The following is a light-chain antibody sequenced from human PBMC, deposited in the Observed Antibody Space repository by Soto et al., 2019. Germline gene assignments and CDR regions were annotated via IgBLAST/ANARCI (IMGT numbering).Light chain of an antibody. V-gene: IGKV1-5*03. Sequence: DIQMTQSPSPPSASVGARVTFTCRASQNINNWLARYQQKPGKAPKVLLYKASILESGVPSRFGGSGSGTEFTLTISSLQPDDVATYYCQQYFTYSSSFGQGTKLEVK. J-gene: IGKJ2*01. CDR3: QQYFTYSSS. CDR2: KAS. CDR1: QNINNW.